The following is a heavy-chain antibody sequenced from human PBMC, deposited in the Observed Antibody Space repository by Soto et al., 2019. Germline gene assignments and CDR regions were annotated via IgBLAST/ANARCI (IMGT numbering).Heavy chain of an antibody. V-gene: IGHV3-21*06. Sequence: PGAALKISCAASGFTFTRYSMNWVRQAPGKGLEWVASISSTTNYIYYGESLKGRLTISRDNAKNSMYLQMNTLRAEDTAVYYCARESEDLSSNLDYWGQGTLVTVSS. CDR3: ARESEDLSSNLDY. J-gene: IGHJ4*02. CDR1: GFTFTRYS. CDR2: ISSTTNYI.